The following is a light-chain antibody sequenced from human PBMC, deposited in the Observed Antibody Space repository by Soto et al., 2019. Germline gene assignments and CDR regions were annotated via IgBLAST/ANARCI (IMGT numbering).Light chain of an antibody. CDR1: QHIDFF. CDR3: QQYRSFPLT. V-gene: IGKV1-5*01. Sequence: GDRVTVTCQASQHIDFFLAWYQQKPGKAPKHLIYGASNLESGVPSTFRGSGSGIEFTLTISSLQPDDVATYFCQQYRSFPLTFGGGTTVEIK. CDR2: GAS. J-gene: IGKJ4*01.